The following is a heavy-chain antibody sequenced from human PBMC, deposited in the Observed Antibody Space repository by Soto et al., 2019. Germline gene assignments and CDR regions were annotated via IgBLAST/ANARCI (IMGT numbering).Heavy chain of an antibody. Sequence: QVQLMQSGAEVKKPGASVKVSCKASGDTFTDYYIHWVRQAPGQGLEWMGTVNPSGGHTTYAQHLLGRVTMTRDTSTSTLYRELTSLTSDDTAIYYCARGGHVVVVTAALDYWGQGPLVTVSS. J-gene: IGHJ4*02. V-gene: IGHV1-46*01. CDR1: GDTFTDYY. CDR3: ARGGHVVVVTAALDY. D-gene: IGHD2-21*02. CDR2: VNPSGGHT.